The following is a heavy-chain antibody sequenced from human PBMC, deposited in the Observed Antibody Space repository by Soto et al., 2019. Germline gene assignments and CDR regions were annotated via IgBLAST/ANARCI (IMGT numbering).Heavy chain of an antibody. CDR2: VRNKANSYTT. CDR1: GFTFSDHF. Sequence: EVQLVESGGGLVQPGGSLRLSCIASGFTFSDHFMDWVRQAPGKGLEWISRVRNKANSYTTKYAASVEGRFTVSRDDSENLVYLQMNRLKTEDTAVYYCARDKLGGGFDYWGQGTLVTVSS. J-gene: IGHJ4*02. CDR3: ARDKLGGGFDY. V-gene: IGHV3-72*01. D-gene: IGHD1-26*01.